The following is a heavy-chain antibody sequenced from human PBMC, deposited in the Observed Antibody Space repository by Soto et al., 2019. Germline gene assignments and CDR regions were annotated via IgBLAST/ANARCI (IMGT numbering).Heavy chain of an antibody. D-gene: IGHD4-17*01. V-gene: IGHV1-18*04. Sequence: ASVKVSCKASGYTFTSYGISWARQAPGQGLEWMGWISAYNGNTNYAQKLQGRVTMTTDTSTSTAYMELRSLRSDDTAVYYCATDYGDPFGYYYYGMDVWGQGTTVTVSS. CDR2: ISAYNGNT. CDR3: ATDYGDPFGYYYYGMDV. CDR1: GYTFTSYG. J-gene: IGHJ6*02.